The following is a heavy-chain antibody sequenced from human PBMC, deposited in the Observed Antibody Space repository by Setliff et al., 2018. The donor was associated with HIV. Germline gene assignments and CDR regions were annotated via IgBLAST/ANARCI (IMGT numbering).Heavy chain of an antibody. D-gene: IGHD3-22*01. Sequence: SETLSLTCAVSGYSISSGFYWGWIRQSPEKGLEWIGYTFHTGYTYYNPSLKSRIIISVDLSKNQLSLELTSVTAADTAIYYCARDKGRPHHFDNNGYYRSDTFDIWGHGTMVTVSS. J-gene: IGHJ3*02. V-gene: IGHV4-38-2*02. CDR1: GYSISSGFY. CDR2: TFHTGYT. CDR3: ARDKGRPHHFDNNGYYRSDTFDI.